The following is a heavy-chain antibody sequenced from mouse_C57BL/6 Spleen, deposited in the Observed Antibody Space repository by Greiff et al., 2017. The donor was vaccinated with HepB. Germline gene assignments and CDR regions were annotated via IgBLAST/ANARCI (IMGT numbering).Heavy chain of an antibody. CDR3: TRGGDLYYFDY. CDR1: GFTFSSYA. J-gene: IGHJ2*01. CDR2: ISSGGDYI. V-gene: IGHV5-9-1*02. Sequence: EVMLVESGEGLVKPGGSLKLSCAASGFTFSSYAMSWVRQTPEKRLEWVAYISSGGDYIYYADTVKGRFTISRDNARNTLYLQMSSLKSEDTAMYYCTRGGDLYYFDYWGQGTTLTVSS.